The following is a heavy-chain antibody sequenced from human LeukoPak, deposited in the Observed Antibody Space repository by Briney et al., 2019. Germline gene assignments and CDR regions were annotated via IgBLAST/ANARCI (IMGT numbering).Heavy chain of an antibody. CDR2: INHSGST. CDR3: ARGPDYYDSSGTGEFDP. CDR1: GGSFSGYY. D-gene: IGHD3-22*01. V-gene: IGHV4-34*01. Sequence: ASETLSLTCAVYGGSFSGYYWSWIRQSPGKGLEWIGEINHSGSTNYNPSLKSRVTISVDTSKNQFSLKLSSVTAADTAVYYCARGPDYYDSSGTGEFDPWGQGTLVTVSS. J-gene: IGHJ5*02.